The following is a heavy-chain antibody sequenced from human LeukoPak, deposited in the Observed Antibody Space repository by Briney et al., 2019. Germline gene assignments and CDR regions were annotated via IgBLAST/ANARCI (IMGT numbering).Heavy chain of an antibody. CDR3: AREMATTETFAY. D-gene: IGHD5-12*01. CDR1: GFNFNNYV. V-gene: IGHV3-30-3*01. Sequence: PGGSLRLSCAASGFNFNNYVMHWVRQAPGKGLEWVAVISYDGSNIYYADSVKGRFTISRDNSKNTLYLQMSSLRAEDTAVYYCAREMATTETFAYWGQGPLVTVSS. J-gene: IGHJ4*02. CDR2: ISYDGSNI.